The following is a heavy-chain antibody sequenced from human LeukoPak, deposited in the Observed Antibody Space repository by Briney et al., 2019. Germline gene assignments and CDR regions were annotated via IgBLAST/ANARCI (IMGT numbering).Heavy chain of an antibody. CDR3: ARGGRGYCSSTSCYTNYYYYMDV. D-gene: IGHD2-2*02. CDR1: GFTFSSNS. Sequence: GGSLRLSCAASGFTFSSNSMNWVRQAPGKGLEWVSSISSSSSYIYYADSVKGRFTTSRDNAKNSLYLQMNSLRAEDTAVYYCARGGRGYCSSTSCYTNYYYYMDVWGKGTTVTVSS. J-gene: IGHJ6*03. V-gene: IGHV3-21*01. CDR2: ISSSSSYI.